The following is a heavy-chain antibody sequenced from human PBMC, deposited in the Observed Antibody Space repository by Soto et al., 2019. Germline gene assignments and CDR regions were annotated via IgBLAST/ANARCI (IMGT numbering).Heavy chain of an antibody. D-gene: IGHD3-22*01. J-gene: IGHJ3*02. CDR3: AKDSRGYRGVVVITPPGAFDI. CDR2: ISGSGGST. V-gene: IGHV3-23*01. Sequence: GGSLRLSCAASGFTFSSYAMSWVRQAPGKGLEWVSAISGSGGSTYYADSVKGRFTISRDNSKNTLYLQMNSLRAEDTAVYYCAKDSRGYRGVVVITPPGAFDIWGQGTMVTVSS. CDR1: GFTFSSYA.